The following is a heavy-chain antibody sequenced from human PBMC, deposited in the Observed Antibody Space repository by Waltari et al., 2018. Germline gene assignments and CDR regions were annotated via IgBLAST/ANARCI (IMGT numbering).Heavy chain of an antibody. CDR2: IYYSGST. J-gene: IGHJ3*02. Sequence: QVQLQESGPGLVKPSETLSLTCTVSGVSISSYYWSWIRQPPGKGLEWIGYIYYSGSTNYNPSLKSRVTISVDTSKNQFSLKLSSVTAADTAVYYCARVSITYAFDIWGQGTMVTVSS. V-gene: IGHV4-59*01. CDR3: ARVSITYAFDI. D-gene: IGHD5-12*01. CDR1: GVSISSYY.